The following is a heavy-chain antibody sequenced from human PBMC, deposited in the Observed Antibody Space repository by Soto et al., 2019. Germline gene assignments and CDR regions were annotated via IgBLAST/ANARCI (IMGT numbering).Heavy chain of an antibody. CDR3: AREHGSGSYESRVRPYYYYYYMDV. Sequence: GGSLRLSCAASGFTVSSNYMSWVRQAPGKGLEWVSVIYSGGSTYYADSVKGRFTISRDNSKNTLYLQMNSLRAEDTAVYYCAREHGSGSYESRVRPYYYYYYMDVWGKGTTVTVSS. CDR1: GFTVSSNY. D-gene: IGHD3-10*01. V-gene: IGHV3-66*01. J-gene: IGHJ6*03. CDR2: IYSGGST.